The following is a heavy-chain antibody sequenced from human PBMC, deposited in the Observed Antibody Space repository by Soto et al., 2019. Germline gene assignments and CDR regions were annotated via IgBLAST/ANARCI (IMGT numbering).Heavy chain of an antibody. CDR1: GFTFSSYG. V-gene: IGHV3-30*18. J-gene: IGHJ6*02. D-gene: IGHD6-6*01. CDR2: ISYDGSNK. CDR3: AKGSDSSSLDYYYYGMDV. Sequence: SLRLSCAASGFTFSSYGMHWVRQAPGKGLEWVAVISYDGSNKYYADSVKGRFTISRDNSKNTLYLQMNSLRAEDTAVYYCAKGSDSSSLDYYYYGMDVWGQGTTVTVSS.